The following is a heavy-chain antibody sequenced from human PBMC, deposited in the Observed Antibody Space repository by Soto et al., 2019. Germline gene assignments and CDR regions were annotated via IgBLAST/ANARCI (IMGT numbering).Heavy chain of an antibody. Sequence: QVQLQESGPGLVKPSQTLSLTCTVSGGSISSDIYYWNWLRQHPGKGLEWIGYIYVSGSTDYNPSLRSRVTISADTSKSQFSLKLTSVTAADTAVYYCARRDFGEFFFDVWGQETRVTVSS. CDR3: ARRDFGEFFFDV. D-gene: IGHD3-10*01. V-gene: IGHV4-31*03. J-gene: IGHJ4*02. CDR2: IYVSGST. CDR1: GGSISSDIYY.